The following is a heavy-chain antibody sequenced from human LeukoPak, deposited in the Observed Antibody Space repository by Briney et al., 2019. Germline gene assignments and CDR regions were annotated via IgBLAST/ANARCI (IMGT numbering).Heavy chain of an antibody. J-gene: IGHJ6*02. V-gene: IGHV3-23*01. D-gene: IGHD3-10*01. CDR3: ATVVGPTYYYGMDV. CDR1: GFTFSNYA. Sequence: PGGSLRLSCAASGFTFSNYAMSWVRQASGKGLEWVSVISNNGGSTHYADSVKGRFTISRDNSKNTLYLQMNSLRAEDTAVYYCATVVGPTYYYGMDVWGQGTTVTVSS. CDR2: ISNNGGST.